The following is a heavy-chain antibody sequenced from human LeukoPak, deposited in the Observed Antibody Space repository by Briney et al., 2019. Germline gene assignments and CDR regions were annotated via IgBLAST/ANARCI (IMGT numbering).Heavy chain of an antibody. D-gene: IGHD1-26*01. J-gene: IGHJ4*02. CDR2: ISWNSGSI. V-gene: IGHV3-9*01. CDR3: AKASQWELLSGGLDY. Sequence: PGGSLRLSCAASGFTFSSYWMHWVRQAPGKGLEWVSGISWNSGSIGYADSVKGRFTISRDNAKNSLYLQMNSLRAEDTALYYCAKASQWELLSGGLDYWGQGTLVTVSS. CDR1: GFTFSSYW.